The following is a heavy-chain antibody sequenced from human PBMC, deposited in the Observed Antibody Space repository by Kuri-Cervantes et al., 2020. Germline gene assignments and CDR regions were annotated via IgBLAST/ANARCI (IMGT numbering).Heavy chain of an antibody. CDR1: GFTFSSYA. D-gene: IGHD3-10*01. Sequence: SCAASGFTFSSYAMSWVRQAPGKGLEWVSAISGSGGSTYYADSVKGRFTISRDNSKNTLYLQMNSLRAEDTAVYYCAKPRDYYGSGLDYWGQGTLVTVSS. J-gene: IGHJ4*02. CDR3: AKPRDYYGSGLDY. V-gene: IGHV3-23*01. CDR2: ISGSGGST.